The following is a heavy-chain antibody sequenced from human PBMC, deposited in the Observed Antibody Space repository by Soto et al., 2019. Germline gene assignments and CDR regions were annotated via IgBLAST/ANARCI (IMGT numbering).Heavy chain of an antibody. D-gene: IGHD3-9*01. CDR1: GFTFSSYG. J-gene: IGHJ6*02. CDR2: ISYDGSNK. CDR3: AKEGQYYAILTGYRSYYGMDV. V-gene: IGHV3-30*18. Sequence: QVQLVESGGGVVQPGRSLRLSCAASGFTFSSYGMHWVRQAPGKGLEWVAVISYDGSNKYYVDSVKGRFTISRDNSKNTLYLQMNSLRAEDTAVYYCAKEGQYYAILTGYRSYYGMDVWGQGTTVTVSS.